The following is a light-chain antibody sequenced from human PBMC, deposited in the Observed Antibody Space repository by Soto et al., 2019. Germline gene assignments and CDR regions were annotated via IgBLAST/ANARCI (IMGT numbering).Light chain of an antibody. V-gene: IGLV1-40*01. CDR3: QSYDSSLSGSFV. J-gene: IGLJ1*01. CDR2: GNN. Sequence: QSVLTQPPSVSGAPGQRVTISCTGSSSNIGAGYDVHWYQQLPGTAPKLLIYGNNNRPSGVPDRFSGSKSGTSASLAITGLQAEDEADYYCQSYDSSLSGSFVLGTGTKVT. CDR1: SSNIGAGYD.